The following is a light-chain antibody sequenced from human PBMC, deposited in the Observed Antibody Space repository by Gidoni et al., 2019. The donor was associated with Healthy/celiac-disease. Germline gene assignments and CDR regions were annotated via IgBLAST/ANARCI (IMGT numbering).Light chain of an antibody. Sequence: DIVMTQSPLSLPVTPGEPASISCRSSQSLLHSNGYNYLDWYLQKPGQSPQLLIYLGSNRASGVPYKFSGSGSGTDFTLNISRVEAEDVGVYYCMQALKTPQTFXPXTKVEIK. V-gene: IGKV2-28*01. CDR3: MQALKTPQT. CDR2: LGS. CDR1: QSLLHSNGYNY. J-gene: IGKJ1*01.